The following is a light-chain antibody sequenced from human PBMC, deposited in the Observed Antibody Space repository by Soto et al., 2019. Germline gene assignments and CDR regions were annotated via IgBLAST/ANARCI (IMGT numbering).Light chain of an antibody. Sequence: DIQMTQSPSTLSASVGDRVTITCRASQSINNWLAWYQQKPGKDPKLLIYRASSLENGVPSRFSGRGSGTEFIFTITSLQPDDFATYYCQQYSSASTFGQGTKVEI. CDR3: QQYSSAST. J-gene: IGKJ1*01. CDR2: RAS. CDR1: QSINNW. V-gene: IGKV1-5*03.